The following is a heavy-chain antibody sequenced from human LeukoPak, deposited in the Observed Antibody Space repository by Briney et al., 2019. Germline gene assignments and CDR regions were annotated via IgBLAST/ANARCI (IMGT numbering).Heavy chain of an antibody. CDR3: AKEKKSGGWPIDY. V-gene: IGHV3-23*01. J-gene: IGHJ4*02. CDR2: ISASGGDT. D-gene: IGHD2-15*01. Sequence: GGSLRLSCVVSGLTFSSYSMSWVRQAPGKGLDWVSGISASGGDTWYPDSVKGCFTISRDNSKNALYLQMNSLRADDTAVYHCAKEKKSGGWPIDYWGQGALVTVSS. CDR1: GLTFSSYS.